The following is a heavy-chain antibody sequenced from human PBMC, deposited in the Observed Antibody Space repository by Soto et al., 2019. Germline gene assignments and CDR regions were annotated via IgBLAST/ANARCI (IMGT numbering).Heavy chain of an antibody. D-gene: IGHD1-26*01. CDR3: ATDSSASHLREVAAFDI. Sequence: PGGSLRLSCAASGFTFSGYGMHWVRQAPGKGLEWVAVIRYDGSNKYYADSVKGRFTISRDNSKNTLYLQMNSLRAEDTAVYYCATDSSASHLREVAAFDIWGQGTMVTVSS. CDR2: IRYDGSNK. CDR1: GFTFSGYG. J-gene: IGHJ3*02. V-gene: IGHV3-33*01.